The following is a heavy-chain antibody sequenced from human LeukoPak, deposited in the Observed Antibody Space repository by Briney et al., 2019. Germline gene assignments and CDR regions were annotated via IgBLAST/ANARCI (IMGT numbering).Heavy chain of an antibody. CDR1: GFSFSIYA. CDR2: ISDGGSRT. V-gene: IGHV3-23*01. Sequence: GGSLRLSCAASGFSFSIYAVSWVRQAPGKGLEWVSGISDGGSRTYYADSVKGRFTISRDDSKNTLYLQMNSLRAEDTAVYYCAKVQLGIGIDYWGQGTLVSVSS. D-gene: IGHD7-27*01. J-gene: IGHJ4*02. CDR3: AKVQLGIGIDY.